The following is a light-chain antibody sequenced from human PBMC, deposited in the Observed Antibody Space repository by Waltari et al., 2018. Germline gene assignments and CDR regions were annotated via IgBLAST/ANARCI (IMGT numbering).Light chain of an antibody. CDR2: DDN. J-gene: IGLJ3*02. Sequence: QSLLTQPPSLSAAPGQRVTIYCSGTSPHLGSTAEFWYQPYPGKAPRLLIYDDNRRPAGIPDRFSGSKSATSASLAISRLQTGDEADYYCGTWDSSLAVWMFGGGTRLTVL. CDR3: GTWDSSLAVWM. V-gene: IGLV1-51*02. CDR1: SPHLGSTA.